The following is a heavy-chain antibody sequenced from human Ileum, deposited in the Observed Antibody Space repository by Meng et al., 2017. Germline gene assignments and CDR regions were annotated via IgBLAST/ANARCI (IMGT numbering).Heavy chain of an antibody. Sequence: QVPFVQSGAEVKKPGASVGMSCKASGFTFSNYAIYWVRQAPGQSLEWLGWIHAGSGDTKFSQTFQGRLTFDRDTSADTVYMELSSLTSGDRAVYYCGRGRASFYFDFLGQGTLVTVYS. CDR1: GFTFSNYA. J-gene: IGHJ4*01. CDR3: GRGRASFYFDF. D-gene: IGHD6-6*01. V-gene: IGHV1-3*01. CDR2: IHAGSGDT.